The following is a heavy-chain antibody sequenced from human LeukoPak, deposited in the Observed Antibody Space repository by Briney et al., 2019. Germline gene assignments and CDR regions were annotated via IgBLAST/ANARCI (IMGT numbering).Heavy chain of an antibody. D-gene: IGHD6-13*01. J-gene: IGHJ4*02. V-gene: IGHV3-21*01. Sequence: GGSLRLSCAASGFTFSSYSMNWVRQAPGKGLEWVSSISSSSSYIYYADSVKGRFTISRDNSKNTLYLQMNSLRAEDTAVYYCAKFIAAAGTGDFDYWGQGTLVTVSS. CDR3: AKFIAAAGTGDFDY. CDR2: ISSSSSYI. CDR1: GFTFSSYS.